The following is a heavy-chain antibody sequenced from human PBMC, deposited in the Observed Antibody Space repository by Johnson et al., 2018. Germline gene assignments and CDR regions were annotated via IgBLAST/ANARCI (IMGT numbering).Heavy chain of an antibody. CDR3: TRSAITMYGMDV. CDR2: IRSKAYGGTT. CDR1: GFTFGDYA. D-gene: IGHD3-10*01. V-gene: IGHV3-49*05. Sequence: EVQLVETGGGLVKPGRSLRLSCTASGFTFGDYAMSWFRQAPGKGLEGVGFIRSKAYGGTTEYAGSVKGRFTIARDDSKSIAYLQMKSLKTEDTAGYYCTRSAITMYGMDVGGQGTPVTVSS. J-gene: IGHJ6*02.